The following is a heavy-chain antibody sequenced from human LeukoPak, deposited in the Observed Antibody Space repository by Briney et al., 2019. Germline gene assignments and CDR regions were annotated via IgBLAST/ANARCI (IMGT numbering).Heavy chain of an antibody. CDR1: GFTFGGYG. V-gene: IGHV3-33*01. CDR3: TRYNNDHFDY. D-gene: IGHD1-14*01. CDR2: ISYDGSRA. Sequence: GGALRLSCAGSGFTFGGYGMHWIRQTPGKGLEWAAVISYDGSRAFYADSVKGRFTISRDNSKNTMSVQMDDLRAEDTAVYYCTRYNNDHFDYWGQGTLVTVSS. J-gene: IGHJ4*02.